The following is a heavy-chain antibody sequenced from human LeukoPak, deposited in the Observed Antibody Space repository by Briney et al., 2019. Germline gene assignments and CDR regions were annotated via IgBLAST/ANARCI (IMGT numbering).Heavy chain of an antibody. CDR2: ISGSGDST. CDR1: GFTFSNYV. V-gene: IGHV3-23*01. J-gene: IGHJ4*02. D-gene: IGHD6-13*01. CDR3: AKDPDPIAAAVSPLFDY. Sequence: GGSLRLSCAASGFTFSNYVMSWVRQAPGKGLEWVSGISGSGDSTYYADSVKGRFTISRDNSKNTLYLQMNSLRAEDTAVYYCAKDPDPIAAAVSPLFDYWGQGTLVTVSS.